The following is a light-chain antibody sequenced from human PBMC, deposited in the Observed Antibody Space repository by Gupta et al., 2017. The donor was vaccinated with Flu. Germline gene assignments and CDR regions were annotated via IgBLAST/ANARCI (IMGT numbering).Light chain of an antibody. V-gene: IGLV2-14*01. CDR2: EVS. Sequence: QSALTQPASVSGSPGQSIAISCTGTSSDVGGYNNVSWYQQHPGKAPKLRIYEVSNRPSGVSNRFSGSKSGNTASLTISGLQAEDESDFDCSSYTSSSTLYVFGTGTKVTV. CDR1: SSDVGGYNN. CDR3: SSYTSSSTLYV. J-gene: IGLJ1*01.